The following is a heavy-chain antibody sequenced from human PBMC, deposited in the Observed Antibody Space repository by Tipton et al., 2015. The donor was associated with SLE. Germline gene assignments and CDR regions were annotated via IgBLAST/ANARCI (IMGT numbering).Heavy chain of an antibody. Sequence: TLSLTCTVSGGSIRSGYYYWGWFRQPAGKGLEWIGRMSTSGSTNYNPPLKSRVTISVDMSKNQFSLEVTSVTAADTAVYFCARAVYYYYYIDVWGNGTTVTVSS. V-gene: IGHV4-61*02. CDR3: ARAVYYYYYIDV. CDR2: MSTSGST. J-gene: IGHJ6*03. CDR1: GGSIRSGYYY.